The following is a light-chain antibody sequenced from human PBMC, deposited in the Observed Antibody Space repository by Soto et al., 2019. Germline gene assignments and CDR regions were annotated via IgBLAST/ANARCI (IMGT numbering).Light chain of an antibody. J-gene: IGLJ1*01. V-gene: IGLV2-14*03. Sequence: QSALTQPASVSGSPGQSITICCTGTSSDVGGYNYVSWYQLHPGKAPKLMIYDVSNRPSGVSNRFSGSKSGNTASLTISGLQAEDEADYYCSSYTSSSTLYVFGTGTKLTVL. CDR2: DVS. CDR3: SSYTSSSTLYV. CDR1: SSDVGGYNY.